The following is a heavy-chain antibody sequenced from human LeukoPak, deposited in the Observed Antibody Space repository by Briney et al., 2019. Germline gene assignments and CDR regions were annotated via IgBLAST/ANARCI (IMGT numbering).Heavy chain of an antibody. V-gene: IGHV3-20*04. CDR1: GFTFDDYG. CDR3: ARDVPQANYDYVWGSYRSWYFNY. J-gene: IGHJ4*02. D-gene: IGHD3-16*02. CDR2: INWNGGST. Sequence: GGSLRLSCAASGFTFDDYGMSWVRQAPGKGLEWVSGINWNGGSTGYADSVKGRFTISRDNAKNSLYLQMNSLSAEDTALYYCARDVPQANYDYVWGSYRSWYFNYWGQGTLVTVSS.